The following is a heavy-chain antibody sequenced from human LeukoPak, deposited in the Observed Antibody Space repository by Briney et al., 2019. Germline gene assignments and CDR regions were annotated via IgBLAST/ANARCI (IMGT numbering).Heavy chain of an antibody. Sequence: GGSLRLSCAASGFTFSSYGMHWVRQAPGKGLEWVAVIWYDGSNKYFPDSVQGRFTISRDNSKNTLYLQVNSLRAEDTAVYYCARDRSMSGWYIDLWGRGTLVTVSS. V-gene: IGHV3-33*01. CDR3: ARDRSMSGWYIDL. CDR1: GFTFSSYG. J-gene: IGHJ2*01. CDR2: IWYDGSNK. D-gene: IGHD2/OR15-2a*01.